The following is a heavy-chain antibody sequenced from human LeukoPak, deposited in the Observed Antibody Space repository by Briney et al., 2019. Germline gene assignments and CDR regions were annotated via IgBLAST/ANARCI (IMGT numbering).Heavy chain of an antibody. CDR3: ARDTNGDYIGAFDF. J-gene: IGHJ3*01. Sequence: GGSLRLSCAASGFTFTNYALIWVRQAPGKGLEWVSAISGRGTVYADAVKGRFTVSRDNSKNTLYLQMNSLRAEDTAVYYCARDTNGDYIGAFDFRGQGTMVTVSS. V-gene: IGHV3-23*01. CDR2: ISGRGT. D-gene: IGHD4-17*01. CDR1: GFTFTNYA.